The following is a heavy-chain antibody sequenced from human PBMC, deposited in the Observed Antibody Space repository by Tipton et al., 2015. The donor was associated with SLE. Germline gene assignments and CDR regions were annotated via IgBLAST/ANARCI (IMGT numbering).Heavy chain of an antibody. Sequence: TLSLTCTVSGGSISSYYWTWVRQPAGKGLEWIGRLYTTGSTNYNPSLKSRVTMSVDTSKNQFSLKLTSVTAADTAVYYCARVTVAGKVDYWGQGTLVTVSS. J-gene: IGHJ4*02. CDR3: ARVTVAGKVDY. D-gene: IGHD6-19*01. V-gene: IGHV4-4*07. CDR1: GGSISSYY. CDR2: LYTTGST.